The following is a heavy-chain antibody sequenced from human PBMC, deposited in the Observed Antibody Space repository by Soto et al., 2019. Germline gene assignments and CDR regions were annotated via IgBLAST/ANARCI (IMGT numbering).Heavy chain of an antibody. CDR1: GGTFSSYA. V-gene: IGHV1-69*13. J-gene: IGHJ3*02. CDR3: AREFSGYSYGSDDDFDI. Sequence: ASVKVSCKASGGTFSSYAISWVLQAPGQGLEWMGGIIPIFGTANHAQKFQGRVTITADESTSTAYMELSSLRSEDTAVYYCAREFSGYSYGSDDDFDIWGQGTMVTVSS. CDR2: IIPIFGTA. D-gene: IGHD5-18*01.